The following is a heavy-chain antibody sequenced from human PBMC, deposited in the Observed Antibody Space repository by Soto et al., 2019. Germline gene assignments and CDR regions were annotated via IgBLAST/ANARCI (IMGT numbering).Heavy chain of an antibody. CDR3: ARDISGSWYAFDI. Sequence: FTVSGGSISSGGYYWSWIRQHPGKGLEWIGYIYYSGSTYYNPSLKSRVTISVDTSKNQFSLKLSSVTAADTAVYYCARDISGSWYAFDIWGQGTMVTVSS. CDR1: GGSISSGGYY. J-gene: IGHJ3*02. CDR2: IYYSGST. V-gene: IGHV4-31*03. D-gene: IGHD6-13*01.